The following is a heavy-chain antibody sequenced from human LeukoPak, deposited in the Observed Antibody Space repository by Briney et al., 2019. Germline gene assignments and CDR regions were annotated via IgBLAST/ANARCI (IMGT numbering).Heavy chain of an antibody. D-gene: IGHD6-19*01. CDR1: GGSISSSSYY. CDR2: IYYSGST. V-gene: IGHV4-39*01. Sequence: SETLSLTCTVSGGSISSSSYYWGWIRQPPGKGLEWIGSIYYSGSTYYNPSLKSRVTISVDTSKNQFSLNLSSVTAADTAVYYCASGPLAVAGTQSHVDYWGQGTLVTVSS. J-gene: IGHJ4*02. CDR3: ASGPLAVAGTQSHVDY.